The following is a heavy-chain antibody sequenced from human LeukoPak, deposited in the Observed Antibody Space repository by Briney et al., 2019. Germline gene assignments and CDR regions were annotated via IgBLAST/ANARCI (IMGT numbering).Heavy chain of an antibody. Sequence: HSGGSLRLSCAASGFTFDDYTMHWVRQAPGKGLEWVSLISWDGGSTYYADSVKGRFTISRDNSKNSLYLQMNSLRTEDTALYYCAKAGYCSGGSCYDYMDVWGQGTLVTVSS. V-gene: IGHV3-43*01. J-gene: IGHJ4*02. D-gene: IGHD2-15*01. CDR1: GFTFDDYT. CDR3: AKAGYCSGGSCYDYMDV. CDR2: ISWDGGST.